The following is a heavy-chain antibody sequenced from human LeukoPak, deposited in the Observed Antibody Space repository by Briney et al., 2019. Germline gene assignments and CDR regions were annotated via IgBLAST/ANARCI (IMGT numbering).Heavy chain of an antibody. Sequence: SETLSLTCTVSGGSISSGTYYWNWIRQPAGKGLEWIGRIYTSGNTNYHPSLKSRVTMSVDTSKNQFSLKLSSVTAADTAVYYCARRSPYSTGWSSYFDYWGQGALVTVSS. CDR1: GGSISSGTYY. CDR2: IYTSGNT. D-gene: IGHD6-19*01. CDR3: ARRSPYSTGWSSYFDY. J-gene: IGHJ4*02. V-gene: IGHV4-61*02.